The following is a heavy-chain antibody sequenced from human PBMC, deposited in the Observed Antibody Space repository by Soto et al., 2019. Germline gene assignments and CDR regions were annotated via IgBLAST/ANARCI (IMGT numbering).Heavy chain of an antibody. V-gene: IGHV4-59*01. CDR2: IYDTGISGYTPST. CDR3: ARGEDAFFYCGLDV. Sequence: PSETPVPHLHCLWWLHHFFLLELDPAAPGKGLEWIAYIYDTGISGYTPSTSYNPSLKSRVTMSVDTSKSQFSLKLTSVTAADTAVYYCARGEDAFFYCGLDVWGQGITVTVSS. J-gene: IGHJ6*02. CDR1: WLHHFFL.